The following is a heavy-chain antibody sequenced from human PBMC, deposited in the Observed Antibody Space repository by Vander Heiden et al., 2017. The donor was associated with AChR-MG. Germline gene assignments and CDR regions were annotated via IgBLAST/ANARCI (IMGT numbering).Heavy chain of an antibody. CDR2: ISSSGSNM. CDR1: GFTFSSCE. CDR3: ARGWGSGFDY. V-gene: IGHV3-48*03. J-gene: IGHJ4*02. Sequence: EVQLVESGVGLVQLGGSVSRSCPASGFTFSSCEMKWVRQASGKGLEWVSYISSSGSNMYYADSVEGRFTISRYNAKNSLYLQMNSLRAEDTAVYYCARGWGSGFDYWGQGTLVTVSS. D-gene: IGHD6-19*01.